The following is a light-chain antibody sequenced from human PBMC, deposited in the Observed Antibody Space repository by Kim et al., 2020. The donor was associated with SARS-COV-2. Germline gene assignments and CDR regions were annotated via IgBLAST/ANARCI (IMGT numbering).Light chain of an antibody. V-gene: IGKV1-39*01. CDR3: QQSYSTSTWT. CDR2: SAS. J-gene: IGKJ1*01. Sequence: DIQMTQSPSSLSASVVDRVTITCRASQSVSSYLNWFQQKPGKATKLLIYSASSLQSGVPSRFIGSGSGTDFTLTISSLQPEDFATYYCQQSYSTSTWTFGQGTKVDIK. CDR1: QSVSSY.